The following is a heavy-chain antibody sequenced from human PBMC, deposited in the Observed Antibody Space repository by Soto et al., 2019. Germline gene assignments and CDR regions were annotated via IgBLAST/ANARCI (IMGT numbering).Heavy chain of an antibody. J-gene: IGHJ5*02. CDR2: ISDSGSTI. CDR3: TRDGS. V-gene: IGHV3-48*01. Sequence: EVQLVESGGGLVQPGGSLRLSCAASGFPFSSYAMNWVSQTPDKGLEWLSYISDSGSTIHYADSVKGRFTISRDNAKNSLYLQMNSLRADDTAVYYCTRDGSWGQGTLVTVSS. D-gene: IGHD5-12*01. CDR1: GFPFSSYA.